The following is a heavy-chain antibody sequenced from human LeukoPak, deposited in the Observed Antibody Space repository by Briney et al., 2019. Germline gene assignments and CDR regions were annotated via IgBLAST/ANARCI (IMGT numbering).Heavy chain of an antibody. V-gene: IGHV1-46*01. Sequence: ASVKVSCKASGYTFISDYMHWVRQAPGQGLEWMGIINPIGGSTSYAQQFQGRVTMTRDMSTSTVYMELSSLRSEDTAVYYCARTYYYDSSGYYGHPNDAFDMWGQGTMVTV. CDR2: INPIGGST. D-gene: IGHD3-22*01. CDR3: ARTYYYDSSGYYGHPNDAFDM. J-gene: IGHJ3*02. CDR1: GYTFISDY.